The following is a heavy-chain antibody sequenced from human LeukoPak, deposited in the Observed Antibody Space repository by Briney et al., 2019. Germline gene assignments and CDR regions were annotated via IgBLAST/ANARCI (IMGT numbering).Heavy chain of an antibody. V-gene: IGHV3-20*04. D-gene: IGHD2-2*01. CDR3: ASIYCSSTSCYDYYMDV. Sequence: GGSLRLSCAASGFTFDDYGMSWVRQAPGKGLEWVSGINWNGGSTGCADSVKGRFTISRDNAKNSLYLQMNSLRAEDTALYYCASIYCSSTSCYDYYMDVWGKGTTVTVSS. CDR2: INWNGGST. CDR1: GFTFDDYG. J-gene: IGHJ6*03.